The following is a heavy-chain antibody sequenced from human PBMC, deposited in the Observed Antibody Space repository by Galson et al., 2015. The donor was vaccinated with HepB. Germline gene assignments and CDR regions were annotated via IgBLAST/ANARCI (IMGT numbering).Heavy chain of an antibody. V-gene: IGHV1-18*01. CDR3: ARVPVRFLEWLSAFDF. CDR1: GYPFISYD. CDR2: ISVYSGNT. D-gene: IGHD3-3*01. Sequence: SVKVSCKASGYPFISYDISWVRQAPGQGLEWLGWISVYSGNTKYAQKFQGRVTMTTDTSTSTAYMELRSLRSDDTAVYYCARVPVRFLEWLSAFDFWGQGTMVTVSS. J-gene: IGHJ3*01.